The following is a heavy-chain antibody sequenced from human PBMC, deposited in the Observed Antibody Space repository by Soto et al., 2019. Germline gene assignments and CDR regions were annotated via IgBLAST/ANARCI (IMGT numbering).Heavy chain of an antibody. V-gene: IGHV1-18*01. J-gene: IGHJ6*02. D-gene: IGHD2-15*01. Sequence: QVQLVQSGAEVRKPGASVKVSCKASGYTFSTSGMRWLRQAPGQGLEWMGWISTYNGDTNDAPKFQDRVTMTSDASTGTVYMELRSLRSDDTAVYYCARAGAAPYYCYGMVVWGQGTRVTV. CDR1: GYTFSTSG. CDR2: ISTYNGDT. CDR3: ARAGAAPYYCYGMVV.